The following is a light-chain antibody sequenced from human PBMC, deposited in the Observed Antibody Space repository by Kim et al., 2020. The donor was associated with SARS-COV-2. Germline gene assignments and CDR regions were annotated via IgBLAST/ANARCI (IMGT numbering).Light chain of an antibody. J-gene: IGKJ5*01. Sequence: ASVGDRVTITCRASQDIRNDLGWYQQNPGRAPKRLIYGASSLQSGVPSRFSGSGSGTEFTLTISSLQPEDFATYYCQQVYHNPITFGQGTRLEIK. CDR3: QQVYHNPIT. CDR1: QDIRND. V-gene: IGKV1-17*01. CDR2: GAS.